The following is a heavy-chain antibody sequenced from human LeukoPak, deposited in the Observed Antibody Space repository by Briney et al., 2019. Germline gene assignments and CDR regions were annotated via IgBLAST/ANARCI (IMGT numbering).Heavy chain of an antibody. J-gene: IGHJ4*02. CDR1: GFSFTTFG. D-gene: IGHD2-8*01. CDR2: IGGDDST. Sequence: GGTLRLSCAAPGFSFTTFGMSWVRQSPGKGLEWVAGIGGDDSTYYADSLKGQFTISRDTSKNTLYLQINSLRAGDTAVYYCAKDSHNGYFDNWGQGTLVTVSS. V-gene: IGHV3-23*01. CDR3: AKDSHNGYFDN.